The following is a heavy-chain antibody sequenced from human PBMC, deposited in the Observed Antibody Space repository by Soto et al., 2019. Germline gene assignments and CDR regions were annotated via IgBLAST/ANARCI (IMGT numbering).Heavy chain of an antibody. D-gene: IGHD2-21*02. CDR1: GGSISSSSYY. J-gene: IGHJ4*02. V-gene: IGHV4-39*07. Sequence: PSETLSLTCTVSGGSISSSSYYWGWIRQPPGKGLEWIGNIFYTGSTGYNPSLRSRVTMSLDTSRNQFFLKVNSVAAADTAVYYCARWTSCGGDCYWLDYWGQGTLVTVSS. CDR3: ARWTSCGGDCYWLDY. CDR2: IFYTGST.